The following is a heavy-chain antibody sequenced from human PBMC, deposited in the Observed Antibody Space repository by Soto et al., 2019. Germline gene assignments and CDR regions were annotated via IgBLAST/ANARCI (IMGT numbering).Heavy chain of an antibody. J-gene: IGHJ4*02. CDR1: EVTCRARG. Sequence: LPDTAAEVTCRARGMSWVRQAPGKGLEWVSTISSSSSYIYYADSVKGRFTISRDNAKNSLYLQMNSLRAEDTAVYYCAGGITDYYDSSGYYDYWCQGPLVTVS. D-gene: IGHD3-22*01. V-gene: IGHV3-21*01. CDR2: ISSSSSYI. CDR3: AGGITDYYDSSGYYDY.